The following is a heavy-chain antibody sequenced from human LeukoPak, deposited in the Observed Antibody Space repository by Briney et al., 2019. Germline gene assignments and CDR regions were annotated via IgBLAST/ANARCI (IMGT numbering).Heavy chain of an antibody. D-gene: IGHD5-24*01. J-gene: IGHJ2*01. CDR2: INHSGST. CDR1: GGSFSGYY. V-gene: IGHV4-34*01. Sequence: PSETLSLTCAVYGGSFSGYYWSWIRQPPGKGLEWIGEINHSGSTNYNPSLKSRVTISVDTSRNQFSLKLSSVTAADTAVYYCARVGRWLRCFDLWGRGTLVTVSS. CDR3: ARVGRWLRCFDL.